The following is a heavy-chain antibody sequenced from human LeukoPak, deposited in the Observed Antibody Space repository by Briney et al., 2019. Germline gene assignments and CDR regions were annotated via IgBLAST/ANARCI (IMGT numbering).Heavy chain of an antibody. CDR3: ARVRSRYFDY. V-gene: IGHV4-61*01. D-gene: IGHD1-14*01. CDR2: IYYSGST. J-gene: IGHJ4*02. Sequence: PSETLPLTCTVSGGSVSSGSYYWSWIRQPPGKGLEWIGYIYYSGSTNYNPSLKSRVTISVDTSKNQFSLKLSSVTAADTAVYYCARVRSRYFDYWGQGTLVTVSS. CDR1: GGSVSSGSYY.